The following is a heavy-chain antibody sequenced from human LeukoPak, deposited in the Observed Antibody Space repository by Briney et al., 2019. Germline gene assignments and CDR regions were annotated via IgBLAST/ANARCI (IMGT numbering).Heavy chain of an antibody. V-gene: IGHV3-33*01. J-gene: IGHJ4*02. CDR2: IWSDGNNK. CDR1: GFTFSRYG. D-gene: IGHD1-26*01. Sequence: PGRSLRLSCAASGFTFSRYGMHWVCQARGKGLEWVAVIWSDGNNKYYADSVKGRFTISRVNSKNTLFLQMNSLRAEDTAVYYCARNREEGATFEYYFDYWGQGTLVTVSS. CDR3: ARNREEGATFEYYFDY.